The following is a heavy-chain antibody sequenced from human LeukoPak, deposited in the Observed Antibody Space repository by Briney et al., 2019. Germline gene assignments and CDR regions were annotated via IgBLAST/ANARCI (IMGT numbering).Heavy chain of an antibody. CDR3: ARKYSSSRRDFQH. V-gene: IGHV4-34*01. CDR1: GGSFSGYY. CDR2: INHSGST. J-gene: IGHJ1*01. D-gene: IGHD6-13*01. Sequence: SETLSLTCAVHGGSFSGYYWSWIRQPPGKGLEWIGEINHSGSTNYNPSLKSRVTISVDTSKNQFSLKLSSVTAADTAVYYCARKYSSSRRDFQHWGQGTLVTVSS.